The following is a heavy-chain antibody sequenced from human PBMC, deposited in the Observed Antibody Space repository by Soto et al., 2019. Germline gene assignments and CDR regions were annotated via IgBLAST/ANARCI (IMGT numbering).Heavy chain of an antibody. CDR1: GGSMTSYY. J-gene: IGHJ3*02. D-gene: IGHD3-9*01. CDR2: VYYREGT. V-gene: IGHV4-59*08. CDR3: ARVLRYFGSPDAFQI. Sequence: SETLSLTCNVSGGSMTSYYWTWIRQPPGKGLEWIGYVYYREGTDYNPSLKSRVTISLDTSMNQFSLNLRSVTAADAAIYYCARVLRYFGSPDAFQIWGQGTTVTLSS.